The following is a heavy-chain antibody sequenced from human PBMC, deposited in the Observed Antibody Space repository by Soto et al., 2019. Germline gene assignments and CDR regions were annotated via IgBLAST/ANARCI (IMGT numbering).Heavy chain of an antibody. CDR1: GYSFISNW. CDR3: ARHRSYQYYSSGYLPIYGMDV. D-gene: IGHD3-22*01. J-gene: IGHJ6*02. CDR2: IYPGDSDT. V-gene: IGHV5-51*01. Sequence: PGESLKISCKGSGYSFISNWIGWVRQMPGKGLEWMASIYPGDSDTRYSPSFQGQVTISADKSISTAYLQWSSLKASDTAVYYCARHRSYQYYSSGYLPIYGMDVWDQGTTVTGSS.